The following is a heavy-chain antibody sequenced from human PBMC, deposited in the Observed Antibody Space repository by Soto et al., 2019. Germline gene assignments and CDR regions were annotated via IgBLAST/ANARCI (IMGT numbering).Heavy chain of an antibody. Sequence: GGSLRLSCAASGFTFSSYSMNWVRQAPGKGLEWVSSISSSSSYIYYADSVKGRFTISRDNAKNSLYLQMNSLRAEDTAVYYCARDGGDYKDAFDIWGQGTMVTVSS. CDR1: GFTFSSYS. D-gene: IGHD2-21*02. J-gene: IGHJ3*02. CDR2: ISSSSSYI. CDR3: ARDGGDYKDAFDI. V-gene: IGHV3-21*01.